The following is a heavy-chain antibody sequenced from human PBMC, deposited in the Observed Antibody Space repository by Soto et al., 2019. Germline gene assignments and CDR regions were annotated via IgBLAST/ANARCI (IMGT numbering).Heavy chain of an antibody. CDR3: AKARSGSYWYYYGMDV. CDR1: GFTFSSYA. J-gene: IGHJ6*02. Sequence: GGSLRLSCAASGFTFSSYAMSWVRQAPGKGLEWVSAISGSGGSTYYADSVKGRFTISRDNSKNTLYLQMNSLRAKDTAVYYCAKARSGSYWYYYGMDVWGQGTTVTVSS. V-gene: IGHV3-23*01. D-gene: IGHD1-26*01. CDR2: ISGSGGST.